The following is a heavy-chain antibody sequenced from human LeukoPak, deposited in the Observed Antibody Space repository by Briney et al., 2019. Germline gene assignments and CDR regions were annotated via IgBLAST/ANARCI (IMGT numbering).Heavy chain of an antibody. D-gene: IGHD3-9*01. CDR3: ARVDLLTGYYFFDY. V-gene: IGHV1-18*01. Sequence: AASVKVSCKASGYTFSNYGISWVRQAPGQGLEWVGWIRGDNGNTNYAQKLQGSVTMTTDTSTSTAYMELRSLGSDETAVYYCARVDLLTGYYFFDYWGQGTLVTVSS. J-gene: IGHJ4*02. CDR2: IRGDNGNT. CDR1: GYTFSNYG.